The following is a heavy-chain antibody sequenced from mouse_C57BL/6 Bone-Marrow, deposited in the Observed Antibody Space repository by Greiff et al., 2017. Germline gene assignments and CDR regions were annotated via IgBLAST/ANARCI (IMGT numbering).Heavy chain of an antibody. D-gene: IGHD1-1*01. CDR2: IWPGGGT. CDR1: GFSLTSYA. Sequence: VQRVESGPGLVAPSQSLSITCTVSGFSLTSYAISWVRQPPGKGLEWLGVIWPGGGTNYNSALKSRLSISKDNSKSQVFLKMNSLQTEDTARYYCASLITTAFDYWGQGTTLTVSS. J-gene: IGHJ2*01. CDR3: ASLITTAFDY. V-gene: IGHV2-9-1*01.